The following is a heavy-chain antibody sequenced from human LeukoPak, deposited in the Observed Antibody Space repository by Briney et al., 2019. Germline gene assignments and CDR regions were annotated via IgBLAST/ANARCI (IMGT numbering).Heavy chain of an antibody. CDR3: ARYCSGGSRGYWFDP. J-gene: IGHJ5*02. V-gene: IGHV4-31*03. Sequence: SQTLSLTCTVSGGSISSGGYYWSWIRQHPGKGLEWIGYIYYSGSTYYNPSLKSRVTISVDTSKNQFSLKLSSVTAADTAVYYRARYCSGGSRGYWFDPWGQGTLVTVSS. D-gene: IGHD2-15*01. CDR2: IYYSGST. CDR1: GGSISSGGYY.